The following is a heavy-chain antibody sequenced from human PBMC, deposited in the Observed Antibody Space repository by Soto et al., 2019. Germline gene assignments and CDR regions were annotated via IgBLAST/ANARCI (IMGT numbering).Heavy chain of an antibody. J-gene: IGHJ2*01. CDR1: GGTFSSYA. V-gene: IGHV1-69*13. CDR2: IIPIFGTA. D-gene: IGHD3-9*01. Sequence: SVKVSCKASGGTFSSYAISWVRQAPGQGLEWMGGIIPIFGTANYAQKFQSRVTITADESTSTAYMELSSLRSEDTAVYYCARDQYYDILTGYYVYWYFDLWGRGTLVTVSS. CDR3: ARDQYYDILTGYYVYWYFDL.